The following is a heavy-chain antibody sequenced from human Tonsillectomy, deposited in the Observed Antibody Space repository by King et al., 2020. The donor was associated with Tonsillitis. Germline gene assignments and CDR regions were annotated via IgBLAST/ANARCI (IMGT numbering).Heavy chain of an antibody. J-gene: IGHJ6*02. V-gene: IGHV3-23*04. D-gene: IGHD3-22*01. CDR2: ISGSGTNT. CDR1: GFTFSSYA. CDR3: AKDWYYDSSGYYVDAVDV. Sequence: VQLVESGGGLVQPGGSLRLSCPASGFTFSSYAMNWVRQAPGKGLEWVSGISGSGTNTYYADSVKGRFTISRDNSKSTLYLQMNSLRAEDTAVYYCAKDWYYDSSGYYVDAVDVWGQGTTVTVSS.